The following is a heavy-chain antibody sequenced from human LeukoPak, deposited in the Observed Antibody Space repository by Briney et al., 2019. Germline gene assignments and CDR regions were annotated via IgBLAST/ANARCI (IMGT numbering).Heavy chain of an antibody. CDR2: IYHSGST. J-gene: IGHJ4*02. CDR1: GGSISSGGYS. D-gene: IGHD6-13*01. Sequence: NPSETLSLTCAVSGGSISSGGYSWSWLRQPPGKGLEWIGYIYHSGSTYYNPSLKSRVTISVDRSKNQFSLKLSSVTAADTAVYYCARGIIGSSRLFDYWGQGTLVTVSS. V-gene: IGHV4-30-2*01. CDR3: ARGIIGSSRLFDY.